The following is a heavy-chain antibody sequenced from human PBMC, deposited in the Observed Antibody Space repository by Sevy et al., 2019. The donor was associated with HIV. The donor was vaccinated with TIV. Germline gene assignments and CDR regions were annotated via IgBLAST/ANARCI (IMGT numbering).Heavy chain of an antibody. CDR3: ASPFLYSNAPEADY. D-gene: IGHD5-18*01. V-gene: IGHV7-4-1*02. J-gene: IGHJ4*02. CDR1: GYNIKNYA. Sequence: ASVKVSCKASGYNIKNYAINWVRQAPGQGLEWMGWINTNTGNPTYAQAFKGRFVFSLDTSVGTAFLQITSLEAEDTAIYFCASPFLYSNAPEADYWGQGTLVTVSS. CDR2: INTNTGNP.